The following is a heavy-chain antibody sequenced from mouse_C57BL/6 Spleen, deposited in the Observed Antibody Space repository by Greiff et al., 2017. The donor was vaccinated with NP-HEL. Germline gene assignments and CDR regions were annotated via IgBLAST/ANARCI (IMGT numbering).Heavy chain of an antibody. CDR3: AREGYGNYPFAY. Sequence: QVQLQQSGAELARPGASVKLSCKASGYTFTSYGISWVKQRTGQGLEWIGEIYPRSGNTYYNEKFKGKATLTADKSSSTAYMELRSLTSEDSAVYFCAREGYGNYPFAYWGQGTLVTVSA. J-gene: IGHJ3*01. CDR2: IYPRSGNT. V-gene: IGHV1-81*01. D-gene: IGHD2-10*02. CDR1: GYTFTSYG.